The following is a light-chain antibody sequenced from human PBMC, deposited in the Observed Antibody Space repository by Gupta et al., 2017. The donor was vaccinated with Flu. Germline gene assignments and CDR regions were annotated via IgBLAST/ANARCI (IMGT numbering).Light chain of an antibody. CDR2: QDT. V-gene: IGLV3-25*03. CDR1: ALPKQY. Sequence: SSELPQPPSVSVSPGQTARITCSGDALPKQYVYWYQQKSGQAPVLVIYQDTERPSGIPERFSGSSSGTTVTLTISAVQAEDEADDYYQSADTSGPHPYVVFGGGTKLTVL. CDR3: QSADTSGPHPYVV. J-gene: IGLJ2*01.